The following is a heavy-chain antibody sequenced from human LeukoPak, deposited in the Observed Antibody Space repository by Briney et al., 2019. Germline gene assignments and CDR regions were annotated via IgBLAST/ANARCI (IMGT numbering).Heavy chain of an antibody. D-gene: IGHD6-6*01. J-gene: IGHJ4*02. Sequence: GGSLRLSCAASGFTFSSYAMSWVRQAPGKGLDWVSVITASGTDAYYAGSVKGRFTISRDDSKNTVYLQMNSLRADDTAVYYCARSQRAPSYYFPNWGQGTLVTVSS. CDR3: ARSQRAPSYYFPN. CDR2: ITASGTDA. V-gene: IGHV3-23*01. CDR1: GFTFSSYA.